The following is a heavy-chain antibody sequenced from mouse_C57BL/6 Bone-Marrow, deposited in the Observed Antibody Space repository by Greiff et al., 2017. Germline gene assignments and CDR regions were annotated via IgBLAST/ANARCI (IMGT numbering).Heavy chain of an antibody. CDR2: IYPGSGST. CDR3: ARGSYEYDVDY. Sequence: QVQLQQPGAELVKPGASVKMSCKASGYTFTSYWITWVKQRPGQGLEWIGDIYPGSGSTNYNEKFKSKATLTVETSSSTAYMQRSSLTSEDSAVYYCARGSYEYDVDYWGQGTTLTVSS. CDR1: GYTFTSYW. V-gene: IGHV1-55*01. D-gene: IGHD2-4*01. J-gene: IGHJ2*01.